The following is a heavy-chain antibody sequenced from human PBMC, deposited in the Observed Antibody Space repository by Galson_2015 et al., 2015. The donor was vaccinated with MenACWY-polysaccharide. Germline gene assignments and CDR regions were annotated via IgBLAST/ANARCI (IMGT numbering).Heavy chain of an antibody. CDR3: ARGYRGYD. CDR2: IKSDGSST. D-gene: IGHD5-12*01. J-gene: IGHJ4*02. Sequence: SLRLSCAASGFTFSTYWMHWVRHAPGKGLVWVSRIKSDGSSTSYADSVKGRFTISRDNAKNTLYLQMNSLRAEDTAVYYCARGYRGYDCGQGTLVTFSA. V-gene: IGHV3-74*01. CDR1: GFTFSTYW.